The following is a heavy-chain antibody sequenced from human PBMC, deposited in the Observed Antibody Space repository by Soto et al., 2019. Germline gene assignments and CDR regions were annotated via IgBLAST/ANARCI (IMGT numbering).Heavy chain of an antibody. J-gene: IGHJ5*02. CDR1: GYIFINYA. CDR3: ARSPINRGVSGAFDP. CDR2: INAGKGDT. Sequence: GASVKVSCKASGYIFINYAIHWVRQAPGQRLEWMGWINAGKGDTIYSQKFQDRITINRDTSASTAYMELGRLRPEDMAVYYCARSPINRGVSGAFDPWG. V-gene: IGHV1-3*01. D-gene: IGHD3-10*01.